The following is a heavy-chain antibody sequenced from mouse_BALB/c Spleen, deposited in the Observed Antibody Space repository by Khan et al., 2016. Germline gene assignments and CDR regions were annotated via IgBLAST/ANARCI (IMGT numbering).Heavy chain of an antibody. CDR3: AGDDQGFDAWFAS. CDR1: GFSLTNSG. V-gene: IGHV2-9*02. CDR2: IWAGGST. Sequence: QVQLKESGPGLVAPSQSLSITCTVSGFSLTNSGVHWVRQPPRKGLDWLGVIWAGGSTDYNSALMSRLSITSDTTQNQAFLKMNSLQTDDTARYYCAGDDQGFDAWFASWGQGTLVTVSA. J-gene: IGHJ3*01.